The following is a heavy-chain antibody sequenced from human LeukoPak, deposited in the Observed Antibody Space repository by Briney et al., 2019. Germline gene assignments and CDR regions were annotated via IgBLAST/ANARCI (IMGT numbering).Heavy chain of an antibody. CDR1: GFIFDDYA. CDR2: INWNSGNI. D-gene: IGHD3-16*01. J-gene: IGHJ4*02. Sequence: PGRSLRLSCAASGFIFDDYAMHWVRQAPGKGLEWVSGINWNSGNIGYADSVKGRFTISRDNAKKSLYLQMNSLRPEDMAFYYCAKGMGYAYTTYYSDSWGQGTLVTVSS. V-gene: IGHV3-9*03. CDR3: AKGMGYAYTTYYSDS.